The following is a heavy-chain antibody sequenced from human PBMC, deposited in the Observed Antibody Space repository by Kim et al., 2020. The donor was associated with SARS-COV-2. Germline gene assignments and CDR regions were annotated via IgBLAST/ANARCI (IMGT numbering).Heavy chain of an antibody. CDR1: GGSISSGGYY. V-gene: IGHV4-31*03. J-gene: IGHJ4*02. CDR3: ARVRGGAVAGTHYFDY. CDR2: IYYSGST. D-gene: IGHD6-19*01. Sequence: SETLSLTCTVSGGSISSGGYYWSWIRQHPGKGLEWIGYIYYSGSTYYNPSLKSRVTISVDTSKNQFSLKLSSVTAADTAVYYCARVRGGAVAGTHYFDYWGQGTLVTVSS.